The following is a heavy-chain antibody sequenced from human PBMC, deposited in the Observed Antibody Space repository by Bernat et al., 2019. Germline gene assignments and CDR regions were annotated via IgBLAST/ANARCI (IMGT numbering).Heavy chain of an antibody. V-gene: IGHV4-31*03. Sequence: QVQLQEAGPGLVKPSQTLSLTGTVSGGSISSGGYYWSWIRQHPGKGLEWMGYIYYSGSTYYNPSLKSRVTISVDTSKNQFSLKLSSVTAAATAVYYCARGRGSYPTLFDYWGQGTLVTVSS. CDR1: GGSISSGGYY. CDR2: IYYSGST. CDR3: ARGRGSYPTLFDY. J-gene: IGHJ4*02. D-gene: IGHD1-26*01.